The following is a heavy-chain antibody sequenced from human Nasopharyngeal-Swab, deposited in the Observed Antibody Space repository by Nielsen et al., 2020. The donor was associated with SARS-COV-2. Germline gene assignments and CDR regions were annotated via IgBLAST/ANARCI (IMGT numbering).Heavy chain of an antibody. D-gene: IGHD3-3*01. CDR2: IKQDGGEK. J-gene: IGHJ3*02. CDR1: GFSLTTYS. Sequence: GGSLRLSCAVSGFSLTTYSMTWVRQPPGQGLEWVAKIKQDGGEKFYLDSMKGRFPISRDNAKRSLYLQMTSLRAEDTAVYYCVRDEWSAFDIWGQGTMVTVSS. CDR3: VRDEWSAFDI. V-gene: IGHV3-7*01.